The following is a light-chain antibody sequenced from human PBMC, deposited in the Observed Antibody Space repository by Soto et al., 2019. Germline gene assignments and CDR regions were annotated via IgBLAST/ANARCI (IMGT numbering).Light chain of an antibody. CDR3: QQYKDWPPRT. J-gene: IGKJ1*01. Sequence: EIVMTQSPATLSVSPGERATLSCRASQSVSSKLAWYQQKPGQAPRLLIYGASTRATGIPARFSGSGSGTDFTLTISSLQSEDFAVYYCQQYKDWPPRTFGQGTKVEI. CDR2: GAS. CDR1: QSVSSK. V-gene: IGKV3-15*01.